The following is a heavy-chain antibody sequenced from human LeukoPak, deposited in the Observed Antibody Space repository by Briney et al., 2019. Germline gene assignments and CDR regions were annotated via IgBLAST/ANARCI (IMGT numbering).Heavy chain of an antibody. Sequence: SETLSLTCTVSGCSISSYYWSWIRQPPGKGLEWIGYIYYSGSTNYNPSLKSRVTISVDTSKNQFSLKLSSVTAADTAVYYCARSSSAAEQWLVLGDMYYFDYWGQGTLVTVSS. D-gene: IGHD6-19*01. CDR3: ARSSSAAEQWLVLGDMYYFDY. V-gene: IGHV4-59*08. CDR1: GCSISSYY. CDR2: IYYSGST. J-gene: IGHJ4*02.